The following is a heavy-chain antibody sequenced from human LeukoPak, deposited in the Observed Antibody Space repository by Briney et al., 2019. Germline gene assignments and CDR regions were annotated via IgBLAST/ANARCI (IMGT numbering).Heavy chain of an antibody. J-gene: IGHJ3*02. CDR2: IIPILGIA. Sequence: SVKVSCKASGGTFSSYAISWVRQALGQGLEWMGRIIPILGIASYAQKFQGRVTITADKSTSTAYMELSSLRSEDTAVYYCARDRYDILTGDAFDIWGQGTMVTVSS. CDR3: ARDRYDILTGDAFDI. D-gene: IGHD3-9*01. V-gene: IGHV1-69*04. CDR1: GGTFSSYA.